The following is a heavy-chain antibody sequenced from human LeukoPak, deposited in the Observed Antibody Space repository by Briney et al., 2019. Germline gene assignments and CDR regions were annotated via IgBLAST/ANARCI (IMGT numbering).Heavy chain of an antibody. D-gene: IGHD7-27*01. CDR2: IRVKANSYTT. CDR1: GFTFSDHY. CDR3: ARERLGTPHFDY. Sequence: GGSLRLSCAASGFTFSDHYMDWVRQAPGKGLEWVGRIRVKANSYTTDYAASVMGRFTISRDDSKNSLYLQMNSLKTEDTAVYYCARERLGTPHFDYWGQGTLVTVSS. J-gene: IGHJ4*02. V-gene: IGHV3-72*01.